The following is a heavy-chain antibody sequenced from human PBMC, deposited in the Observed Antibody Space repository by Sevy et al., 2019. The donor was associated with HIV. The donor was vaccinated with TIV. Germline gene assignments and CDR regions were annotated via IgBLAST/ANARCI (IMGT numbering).Heavy chain of an antibody. CDR2: IKEDGSEK. Sequence: GGFLRLSCAASGFTFSTHWMSWVRQAPGKGLEWVANIKEDGSEKYYVDSVKDRFTISRDNAKNSLFLQMNSLRAEDTAVYYCAKDVYWGQGTLVTVSS. J-gene: IGHJ4*02. V-gene: IGHV3-7*03. CDR1: GFTFSTHW. CDR3: AKDVY.